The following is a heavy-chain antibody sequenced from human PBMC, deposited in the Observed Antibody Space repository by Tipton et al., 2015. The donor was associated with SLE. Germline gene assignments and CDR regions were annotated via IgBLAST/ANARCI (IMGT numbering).Heavy chain of an antibody. D-gene: IGHD2-2*01. Sequence: LSLTCAASGFTFDDYGMSWVRQAPGKGLEWVSGINWNGGSTGYADSVKGRFTISRDNAKNSLYLQMNSLRAEDTALYYCARAPAAIAYYYMDVWGKGTTVTVSS. CDR1: GFTFDDYG. CDR3: ARAPAAIAYYYMDV. V-gene: IGHV3-20*04. J-gene: IGHJ6*03. CDR2: INWNGGST.